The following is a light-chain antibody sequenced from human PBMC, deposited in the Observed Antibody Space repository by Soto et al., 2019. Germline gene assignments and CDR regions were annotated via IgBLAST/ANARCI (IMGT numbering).Light chain of an antibody. CDR3: RSYTSRSTVL. Sequence: QSALTQPASVSGPPGQSITISCTGTSSDVGGYNYVSWYQQHPGKAPKLIIYGVSNRPSGVSNRFSASKFGNTASLTISGLQAEDEADYYCRSYTSRSTVLFGGGTKLTVL. V-gene: IGLV2-14*01. CDR2: GVS. CDR1: SSDVGGYNY. J-gene: IGLJ2*01.